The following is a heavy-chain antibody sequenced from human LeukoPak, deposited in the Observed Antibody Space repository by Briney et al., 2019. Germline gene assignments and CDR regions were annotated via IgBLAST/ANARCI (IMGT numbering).Heavy chain of an antibody. CDR1: GFTFDDYA. CDR3: AKESGGLDP. D-gene: IGHD3-10*01. J-gene: IGHJ5*02. CDR2: ISWNSGSI. Sequence: GGSLRLSCAASGFTFDDYAMHWVRQAPGKGLGWVSGISWNSGSIGYADSVKGRFTISRDNAKNSLYLQMNSLRAEDTALYYCAKESGGLDPWGQGTLVTVSS. V-gene: IGHV3-9*01.